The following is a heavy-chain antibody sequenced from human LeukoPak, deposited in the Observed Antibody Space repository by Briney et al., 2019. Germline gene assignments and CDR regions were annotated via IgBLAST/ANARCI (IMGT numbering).Heavy chain of an antibody. CDR3: AKDLYYYGSGSYYPHAYYYYYMDV. CDR1: GFTFSSYG. D-gene: IGHD3-10*01. CDR2: ISGSGGST. V-gene: IGHV3-23*01. J-gene: IGHJ6*03. Sequence: RPGGSLRLSCAAAGFTFSSYGMSWVRQAPGKGLEWVSAISGSGGSTYYADSVKGRFTISRDNSKNTLYLQMNSLRAEDTAVYYCAKDLYYYGSGSYYPHAYYYYYMDVWGKGTTVTISS.